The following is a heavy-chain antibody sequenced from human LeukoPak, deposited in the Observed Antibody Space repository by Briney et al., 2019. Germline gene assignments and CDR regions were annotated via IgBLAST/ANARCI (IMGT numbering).Heavy chain of an antibody. V-gene: IGHV1-8*03. Sequence: ASVKVSCKASGYTFTSYDINWVRQATGQGLEWMGWKNPNSGNTGYAQKFQGRVTITRNTSISTAYMELSSLRSEDTAVYYCARGGSIAAPPYYYYYMDVWGKGTTVTVSS. CDR2: KNPNSGNT. D-gene: IGHD6-6*01. CDR3: ARGGSIAAPPYYYYYMDV. J-gene: IGHJ6*03. CDR1: GYTFTSYD.